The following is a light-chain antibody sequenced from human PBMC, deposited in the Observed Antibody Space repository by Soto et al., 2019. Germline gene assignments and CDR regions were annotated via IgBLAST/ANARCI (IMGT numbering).Light chain of an antibody. J-gene: IGKJ5*01. V-gene: IGKV3-20*01. CDR1: QSVSSSY. CDR2: GAS. CDR3: QQYGSSFPIT. Sequence: EVGLSQSPGTLSLSPGERATLSCRASQSVSSSYLAWYQQKPGQAPRLLIYGASSRATGIPDRFSGSGSGTDFTLTISRLEPEDFAVYYCQQYGSSFPITFGQGTRLEIK.